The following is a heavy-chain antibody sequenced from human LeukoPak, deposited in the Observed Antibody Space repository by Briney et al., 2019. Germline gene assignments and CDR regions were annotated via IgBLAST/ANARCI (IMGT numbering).Heavy chain of an antibody. CDR1: GYTFTNYG. V-gene: IGHV1-18*01. J-gene: IGHJ4*02. CDR2: VSGDSSNT. Sequence: ASVKVSFKASGYTFTNYGITWVRQAPGQGLEWTGWVSGDSSNTNLAQRFQARVTMTTDTSTNTAYMELRSLKSDDTAVYYCGRDLLGCSGGACYSSDFWGQGTQVTASS. CDR3: GRDLLGCSGGACYSSDF. D-gene: IGHD2-15*01.